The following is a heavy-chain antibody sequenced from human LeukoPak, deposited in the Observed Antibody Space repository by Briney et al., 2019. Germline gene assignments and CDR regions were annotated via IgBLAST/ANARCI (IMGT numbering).Heavy chain of an antibody. J-gene: IGHJ6*03. Sequence: GGSLRLSCAASGFTFSSYSMNWVRQAPGKGLEWVSSISSSSSYIYYADSVKGRFTISRDNAKNSLYLQMNSLETEDTAVYFCNWIHRTPASATRDDYYYYMGVWGKGTTVIISS. V-gene: IGHV3-21*03. D-gene: IGHD2-15*01. CDR3: NWIHRTPASATRDDYYYYMGV. CDR2: ISSSSSYI. CDR1: GFTFSSYS.